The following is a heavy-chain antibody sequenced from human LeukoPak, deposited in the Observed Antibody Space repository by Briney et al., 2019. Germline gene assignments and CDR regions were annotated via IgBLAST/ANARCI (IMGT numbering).Heavy chain of an antibody. CDR2: ISWNGGSV. D-gene: IGHD6-6*01. Sequence: PGGSLRLSCAAYGFTFEDYAMHWVRQAPGKGLEWVSGISWNGGSVGYADSVKGRFTISRDSARSSLYLQMNSLRTEDTALYYCAKDWGSVAALNYFDCWGQGTLVTVSS. CDR3: AKDWGSVAALNYFDC. J-gene: IGHJ4*02. V-gene: IGHV3-9*01. CDR1: GFTFEDYA.